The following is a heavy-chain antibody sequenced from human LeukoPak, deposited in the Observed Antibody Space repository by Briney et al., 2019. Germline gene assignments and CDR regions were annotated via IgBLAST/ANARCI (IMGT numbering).Heavy chain of an antibody. V-gene: IGHV3-33*06. D-gene: IGHD4-17*01. J-gene: IGHJ4*02. CDR3: AKDRAGGDHRYFDY. CDR1: GFTFNSYG. Sequence: GGSLRLSCAASGFTFNSYGMHWVRQAPGKGLEWVAVIWYDGSNENYADSVKGRFTISRDNSKSTLYLQMNSLRAEDTAVYYCAKDRAGGDHRYFDYWGQGTLVTVSS. CDR2: IWYDGSNE.